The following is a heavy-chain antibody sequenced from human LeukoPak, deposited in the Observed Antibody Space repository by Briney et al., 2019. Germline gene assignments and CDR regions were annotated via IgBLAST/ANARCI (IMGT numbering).Heavy chain of an antibody. CDR2: INPQKRDT. D-gene: IGHD4/OR15-4a*01. Sequence: GASVKVSCKASGYTFSSYGINWVRLAPGRGPEWMASINPQKRDTHYAQNFQGRVTVTAGTSTNTAYMELRSPRSDDTAIYYCARRKYGADYNGMDVWGQGTTVTVSS. J-gene: IGHJ6*02. CDR3: ARRKYGADYNGMDV. V-gene: IGHV1-18*01. CDR1: GYTFSSYG.